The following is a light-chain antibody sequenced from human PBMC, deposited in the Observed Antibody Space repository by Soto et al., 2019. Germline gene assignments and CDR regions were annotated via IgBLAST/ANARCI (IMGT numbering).Light chain of an antibody. CDR2: GAS. V-gene: IGKV3-20*01. CDR1: QSVSNNY. CDR3: QQYGATEA. J-gene: IGKJ4*01. Sequence: EIVLTQSPGTLSLSPGARATLSCGASQSVSNNYLAWYQQKPGQAPRLLIYGASSRATGIPDRFSGSGSGTDFTLTISRLEPEDFAVYYCQQYGATEAFGGGTKVEIK.